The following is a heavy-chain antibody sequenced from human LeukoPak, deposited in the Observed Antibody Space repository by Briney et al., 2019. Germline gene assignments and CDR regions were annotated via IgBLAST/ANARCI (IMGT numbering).Heavy chain of an antibody. V-gene: IGHV4-39*01. CDR1: GGSISSSTYY. Sequence: SETLSLTCTASGGSISSSTYYWGWMRQPPGKGLEWIGSIYYSGSTYTNPSLNSRVTTFEDTSKNQFSLTLSSVTATDTAVYCCARTYGDYDDAFDVWGQGTMVTVSS. J-gene: IGHJ3*01. CDR3: ARTYGDYDDAFDV. CDR2: IYYSGST. D-gene: IGHD4-17*01.